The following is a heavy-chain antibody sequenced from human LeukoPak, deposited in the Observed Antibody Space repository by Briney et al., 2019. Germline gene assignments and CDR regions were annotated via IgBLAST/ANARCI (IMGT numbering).Heavy chain of an antibody. CDR3: ARYFYDSNGSSSDAFDI. V-gene: IGHV1-2*02. J-gene: IGHJ3*02. D-gene: IGHD3-22*01. Sequence: GASVKVSCKTSGYTFTGYYMHWVRQAPGQGLEWMGWINPNSGGTNYAQRFQGRVTMTRDTSMSTAYMELSRLRSDDSAVYYCARYFYDSNGSSSDAFDIWGQGTMVTVSS. CDR1: GYTFTGYY. CDR2: INPNSGGT.